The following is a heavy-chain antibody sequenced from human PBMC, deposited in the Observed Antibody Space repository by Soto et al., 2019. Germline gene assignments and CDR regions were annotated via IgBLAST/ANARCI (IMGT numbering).Heavy chain of an antibody. Sequence: ASVKVSCKASGYTFTSYAMHWVRQAPGQRLEWMGWINAGNGNTKYSQKFQGRVTITRDTSASTAYMELSSLRSEDTAVYSCARVLRAAAGTYISSVDYWGQGTLVTVSS. CDR1: GYTFTSYA. CDR2: INAGNGNT. D-gene: IGHD6-13*01. CDR3: ARVLRAAAGTYISSVDY. V-gene: IGHV1-3*01. J-gene: IGHJ4*02.